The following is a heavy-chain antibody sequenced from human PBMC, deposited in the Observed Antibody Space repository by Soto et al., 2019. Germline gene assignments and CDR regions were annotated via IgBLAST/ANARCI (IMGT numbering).Heavy chain of an antibody. D-gene: IGHD3-10*01. V-gene: IGHV1-69*06. J-gene: IGHJ4*02. Sequence: QVQLVQSGTEVKKPGSSVKVSCQASGDNFNNYAINWVRQAPGQGLEGMRGLVPIFLTANYSQKFQGRATNTADRSTSTAYMDLSSLISEDTAVYYCTRVLGYSASWGQGTLVTVSS. CDR2: LVPIFLTA. CDR1: GDNFNNYA. CDR3: TRVLGYSAS.